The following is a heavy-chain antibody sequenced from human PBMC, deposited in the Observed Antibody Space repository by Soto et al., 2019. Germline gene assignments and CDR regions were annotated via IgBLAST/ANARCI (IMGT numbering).Heavy chain of an antibody. V-gene: IGHV3-23*01. J-gene: IGHJ4*02. CDR3: AKDQGYCSGGSCYSTYYFDY. CDR1: GFTFSSYA. CDR2: ISGSGGST. D-gene: IGHD2-15*01. Sequence: GGSLRLSCAASGFTFSSYAMSWVRQAPGKGLEWVSAISGSGGSTYYADSVKGRFTISRDNSKNTLYLQMNSLRAEDTAVYYCAKDQGYCSGGSCYSTYYFDYWGQGTLVTVSS.